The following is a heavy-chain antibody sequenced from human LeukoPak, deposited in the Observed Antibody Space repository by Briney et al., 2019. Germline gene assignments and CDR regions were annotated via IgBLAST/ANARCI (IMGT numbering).Heavy chain of an antibody. V-gene: IGHV3-11*06. J-gene: IGHJ4*02. CDR3: ARGTMIGEY. CDR1: GFTFSDYY. Sequence: GGSLRLSCATSGFTFSDYYMSWIRQAPGKGLEWVSYISSITTYTNYADSVKGRFTISRDNAKNSLYLQMSSLRAEDTAVYYCARGTMIGEYWGQGTLVTVSS. D-gene: IGHD3-10*02. CDR2: ISSITTYT.